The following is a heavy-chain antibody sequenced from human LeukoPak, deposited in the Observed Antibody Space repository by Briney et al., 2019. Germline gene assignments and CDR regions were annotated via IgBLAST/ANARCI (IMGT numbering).Heavy chain of an antibody. CDR1: EMSFSAYY. V-gene: IGHV4-34*01. CDR3: ARGFPPGSGSRGSHAFDV. J-gene: IGHJ3*01. Sequence: PSETLSLTCAVSEMSFSAYYWNSIRQSPGKGLEWIGEINYGGSTKYTPSLEGRGTILIDTSKNQFSLKLTSVTAADTAVYYCARGFPPGSGSRGSHAFDVWGQGTMVTVSS. D-gene: IGHD6-19*01. CDR2: INYGGST.